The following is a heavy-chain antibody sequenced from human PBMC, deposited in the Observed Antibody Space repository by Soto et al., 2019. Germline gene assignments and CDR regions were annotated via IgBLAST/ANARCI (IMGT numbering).Heavy chain of an antibody. J-gene: IGHJ6*04. D-gene: IGHD3-16*01. CDR3: ARGWGEREGYVMDV. Sequence: SETLSLTCTVSGGSISSYYWSWIRQPPGKELQYIGYIYYSGSTNYNPSLKSRVTISDDTSTNQFSLTLSSVTAADTAVYYCARGWGEREGYVMDVWGKGTTVTVSS. CDR1: GGSISSYY. CDR2: IYYSGST. V-gene: IGHV4-59*08.